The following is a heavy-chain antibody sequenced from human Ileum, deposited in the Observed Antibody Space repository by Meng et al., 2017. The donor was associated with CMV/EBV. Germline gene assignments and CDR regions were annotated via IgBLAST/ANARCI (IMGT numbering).Heavy chain of an antibody. V-gene: IGHV3-21*01. CDR2: ISDSGTHI. J-gene: IGHJ4*02. CDR1: GFTFSSYD. Sequence: GGSLRLSCSASGFTFSSYDMNWVRQAPGKGLEWVSCISDSGTHIYYADSLKGRFTISRDNAKNSLYLEMNNLRAEDTAVYYCARDFYGGDPYFDYWGQGTLVTVSS. D-gene: IGHD4-23*01. CDR3: ARDFYGGDPYFDY.